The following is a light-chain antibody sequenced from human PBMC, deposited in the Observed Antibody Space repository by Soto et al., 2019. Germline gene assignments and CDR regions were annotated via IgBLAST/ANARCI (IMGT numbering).Light chain of an antibody. CDR2: DDN. V-gene: IGLV1-51*01. J-gene: IGLJ1*01. CDR3: GSWDSSLSAYV. CDR1: ISNIGGNS. Sequence: QSVLTLAPPVSAAPGRKGTIACSGSISNIGGNSVSWYQQLPGTAPKLLIYDDNNRPSGIPDRFSGSKSGTSATLGITGFQTGDEADYYCGSWDSSLSAYVFGTGTKVTVL.